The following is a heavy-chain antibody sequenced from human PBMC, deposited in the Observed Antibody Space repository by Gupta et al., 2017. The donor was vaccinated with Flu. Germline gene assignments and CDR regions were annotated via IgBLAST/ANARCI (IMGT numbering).Heavy chain of an antibody. Sequence: QAPGKGLEWVSYISSSGSTIYYADSVKGRFTISRDNAKNSLYLQMNSLRAEDTAVYYCARVTSSSWYKGIDYWGQGTLVTVSS. CDR2: ISSSGSTI. CDR3: ARVTSSSWYKGIDY. V-gene: IGHV3-11*01. D-gene: IGHD6-13*01. J-gene: IGHJ4*02.